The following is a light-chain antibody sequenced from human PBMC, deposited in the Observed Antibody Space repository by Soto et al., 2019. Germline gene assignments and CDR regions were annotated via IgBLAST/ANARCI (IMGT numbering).Light chain of an antibody. V-gene: IGKV3-20*01. CDR2: GAS. Sequence: EIVLTQSPGTLSLSPRERATLSCRASQSVNDNYLSWYQHKPCQAPRLLIYGASSRAPGIPDRFSGSGSGTDFTLTISRLEPEDFAIYSCQQYAASPRTFGQGTQVEVK. CDR3: QQYAASPRT. J-gene: IGKJ1*01. CDR1: QSVNDNY.